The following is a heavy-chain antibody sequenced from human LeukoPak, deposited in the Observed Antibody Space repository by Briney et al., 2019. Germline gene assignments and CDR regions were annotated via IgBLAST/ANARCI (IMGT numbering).Heavy chain of an antibody. CDR3: ARTYYYDSSGYIPFDY. J-gene: IGHJ4*02. D-gene: IGHD3-22*01. Sequence: PGGSLRLSCAASGFTFSSYSMNWVRQAPGKGLEWVSPISSSSSYIYYADSVKGRFTISRDNAKNSLYLQMNSLRAEDTAVYYCARTYYYDSSGYIPFDYWGQGTLVTVSS. CDR2: ISSSSSYI. CDR1: GFTFSSYS. V-gene: IGHV3-21*01.